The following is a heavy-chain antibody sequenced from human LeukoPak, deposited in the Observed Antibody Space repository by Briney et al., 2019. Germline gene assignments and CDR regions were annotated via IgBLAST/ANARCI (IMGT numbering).Heavy chain of an antibody. CDR2: INHSGST. J-gene: IGHJ4*02. CDR1: GGSFSGYY. D-gene: IGHD6-19*01. Sequence: SETLSLTCAVYGGSFSGYYWSWIRPPPGKGLEWIGEINHSGSTNYNPSLKSRVTISVDTSKNQFSLKLSSVTAADTAVYYCASEIAVAGTGFDYWGQGTLVTVSS. V-gene: IGHV4-34*01. CDR3: ASEIAVAGTGFDY.